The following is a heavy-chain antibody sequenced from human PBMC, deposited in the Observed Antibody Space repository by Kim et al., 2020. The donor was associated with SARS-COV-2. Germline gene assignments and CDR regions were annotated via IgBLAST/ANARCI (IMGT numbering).Heavy chain of an antibody. V-gene: IGHV4-39*01. Sequence: TPSLKSRVTISADTSKSQFSLKLASVTAADTAVYYCARSSTTVTSRFDFWGQGILVTVSS. J-gene: IGHJ4*02. CDR3: ARSSTTVTSRFDF. D-gene: IGHD4-17*01.